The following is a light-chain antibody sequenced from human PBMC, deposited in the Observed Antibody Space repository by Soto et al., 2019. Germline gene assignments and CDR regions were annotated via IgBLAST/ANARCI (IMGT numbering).Light chain of an antibody. CDR2: EVT. CDR3: SSYTRNTALV. CDR1: SIDIGPYDY. V-gene: IGLV2-14*01. J-gene: IGLJ1*01. Sequence: QSALTQPASVSGSPGQSITISCTETSIDIGPYDYVSWYQQHPGKAPKLMIYEVTNRPSGVSHRFSGSKSGSTASLTISGLQAEDEADYYCSSYTRNTALVFGPGTKLTVL.